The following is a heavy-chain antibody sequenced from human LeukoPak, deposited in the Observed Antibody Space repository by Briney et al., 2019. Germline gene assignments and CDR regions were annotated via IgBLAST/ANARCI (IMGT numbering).Heavy chain of an antibody. CDR1: GFTFSSYS. V-gene: IGHV3-48*01. J-gene: IGHJ4*02. CDR3: ARARGTDFWSGYLWDY. D-gene: IGHD3-3*01. CDR2: ISSSSSTI. Sequence: GGSLRLSCAASGFTFSSYSMNWVRQAPGKGLEGVSYISSSSSTIYYSDSVKGRFTISRDNAKNSLYLQMNSLRAEDTAVYYCARARGTDFWSGYLWDYWGQGTLVTVSS.